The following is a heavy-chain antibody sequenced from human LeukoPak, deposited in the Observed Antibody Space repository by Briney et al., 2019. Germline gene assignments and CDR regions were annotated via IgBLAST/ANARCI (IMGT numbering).Heavy chain of an antibody. V-gene: IGHV4-61*02. CDR1: GGSIYSGTYY. Sequence: PSETLSLTCSVSGGSIYSGTYYWSWIRQPAGKGLEWIGRIYTSGSTNYHPSLKSRVTVSLDISKNQFSLKLSSVTAADTAVYYCARDVYSNYAFDPWGQGTLVTVSS. D-gene: IGHD4-11*01. CDR3: ARDVYSNYAFDP. CDR2: IYTSGST. J-gene: IGHJ5*02.